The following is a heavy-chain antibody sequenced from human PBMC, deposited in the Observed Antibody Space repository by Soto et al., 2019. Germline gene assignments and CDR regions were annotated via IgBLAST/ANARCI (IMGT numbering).Heavy chain of an antibody. CDR1: GFTFSSYW. CDR3: ARDYHYYDSSGYSDAFDI. J-gene: IGHJ3*02. D-gene: IGHD3-22*01. Sequence: GGSLRLSCAASGFTFSSYWMSWVRQAPGKGLEWVANIKQDGSEKYYVDSVKGRFTISRDNAKNSLYLQMNSLRAEDTAVYYCARDYHYYDSSGYSDAFDIWGQGTLVTDSS. V-gene: IGHV3-7*01. CDR2: IKQDGSEK.